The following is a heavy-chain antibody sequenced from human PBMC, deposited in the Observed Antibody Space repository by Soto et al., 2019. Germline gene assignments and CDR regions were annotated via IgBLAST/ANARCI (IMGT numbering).Heavy chain of an antibody. J-gene: IGHJ3*01. CDR3: ATGLLVLGWLLYNAFDV. Sequence: GGSLRLSCVVSGFTFSNAWMNWVRQAPGKGLEWVGRIKSKTDGGTTDYAAPVKGRFTVSRDDSKNTLYLQMNNLKTEDTAVYYCATGLLVLGWLLYNAFDVWGQGTMVTVSS. V-gene: IGHV3-15*01. CDR2: IKSKTDGGTT. D-gene: IGHD3-3*01. CDR1: GFTFSNAW.